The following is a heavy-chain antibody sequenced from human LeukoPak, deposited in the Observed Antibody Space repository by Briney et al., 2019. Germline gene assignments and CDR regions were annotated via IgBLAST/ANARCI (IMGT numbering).Heavy chain of an antibody. Sequence: PSETLSLTCTVSGGSISSYYWSWIRQPPGKGLEWIGYIYYSGSTNYNPSLKSRVTISVDTSKNQFSLKLSSVTAADTAVYYCARASRVRTVTTVLTGGKLLDAFDIWGQGTTVTVSS. D-gene: IGHD4-17*01. CDR2: IYYSGST. J-gene: IGHJ3*02. CDR3: ARASRVRTVTTVLTGGKLLDAFDI. V-gene: IGHV4-59*01. CDR1: GGSISSYY.